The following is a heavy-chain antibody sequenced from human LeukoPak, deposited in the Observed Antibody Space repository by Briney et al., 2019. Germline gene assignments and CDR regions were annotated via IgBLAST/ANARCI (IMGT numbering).Heavy chain of an antibody. CDR2: IYYSGST. CDR1: GGSISSYY. Sequence: PSETLSLTCTVSGGSISSYYWSWIRQPPGKGLEWIGYIYYSGSTNYNPSLKSRVTISVDTSKNQFSLKLSSVTAADTAVYYCARDPGYSSGANLWGRGTLVTVSS. CDR3: ARDPGYSSGANL. J-gene: IGHJ2*01. V-gene: IGHV4-59*12. D-gene: IGHD6-19*01.